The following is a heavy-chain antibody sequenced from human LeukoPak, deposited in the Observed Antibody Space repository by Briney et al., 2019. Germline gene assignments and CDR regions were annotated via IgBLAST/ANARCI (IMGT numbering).Heavy chain of an antibody. D-gene: IGHD3-22*01. CDR3: LGSSGLVVDY. CDR1: GGSFSDYQ. J-gene: IGHJ4*02. Sequence: SETLSLTCAVPGGSFSDYQWTWIRQSPGKGLEWIGDVSHSGSTTYNPSLRGRITISIDTSKNQFSLKLSSVTAADTAVYYCLGSSGLVVDYWGQGTLVTVSS. CDR2: VSHSGST. V-gene: IGHV4-34*07.